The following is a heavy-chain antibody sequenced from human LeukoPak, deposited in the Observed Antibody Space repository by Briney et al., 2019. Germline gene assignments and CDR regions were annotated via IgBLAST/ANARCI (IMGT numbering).Heavy chain of an antibody. V-gene: IGHV1-69*04. Sequence: SVKVSCKASGGTFSSYAISWVRQAPGQGLEWMGRIIPILGIANYAQKFQGRVTITADKSTSTAYMELGSLRSEDTAVYYCARDRDGSGSYPDYWGQGTLVTVSS. CDR2: IIPILGIA. CDR1: GGTFSSYA. CDR3: ARDRDGSGSYPDY. D-gene: IGHD3-10*01. J-gene: IGHJ4*02.